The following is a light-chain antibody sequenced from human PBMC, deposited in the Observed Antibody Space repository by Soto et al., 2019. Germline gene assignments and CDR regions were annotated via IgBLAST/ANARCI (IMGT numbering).Light chain of an antibody. CDR1: QSVSSY. Sequence: EIVLTQYPATLSLSSGERGTISCRASQSVSSYLAWYQQKPGGAPRLLIYDTSNRATGIPARFSGSGSGTDFTLTISSLEPEDFAVYYCQQRYDWPLTFGGGTKVDIK. CDR2: DTS. V-gene: IGKV3-11*01. CDR3: QQRYDWPLT. J-gene: IGKJ4*01.